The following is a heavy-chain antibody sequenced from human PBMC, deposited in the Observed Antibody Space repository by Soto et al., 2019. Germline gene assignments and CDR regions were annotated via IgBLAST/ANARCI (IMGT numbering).Heavy chain of an antibody. J-gene: IGHJ6*02. Sequence: ASVKVSCKASGGTFSGYAISWVRQAPGQGLEWMGGIIPIFGTANYAQKFQGRVTITADESTSTAYMELSSLRSEDTAVYYCARFPQSVAGYYYYGMDVWGQGTTVTVSS. CDR2: IIPIFGTA. V-gene: IGHV1-69*13. CDR1: GGTFSGYA. CDR3: ARFPQSVAGYYYYGMDV.